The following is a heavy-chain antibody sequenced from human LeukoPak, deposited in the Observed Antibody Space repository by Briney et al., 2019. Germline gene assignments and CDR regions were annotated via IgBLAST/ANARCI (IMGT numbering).Heavy chain of an antibody. CDR1: GYTFSNYD. Sequence: ASVKVSCKASGYTFSNYDIIWVRQATGQGLEWMGWMNPNSGNTGYTQNFQGRVTMTRNTSISTAYMDLSSLRSEDTAVYYCARGVKGQQLGYWGQGTLVTVSS. D-gene: IGHD6-13*01. V-gene: IGHV1-8*01. CDR2: MNPNSGNT. J-gene: IGHJ4*02. CDR3: ARGVKGQQLGY.